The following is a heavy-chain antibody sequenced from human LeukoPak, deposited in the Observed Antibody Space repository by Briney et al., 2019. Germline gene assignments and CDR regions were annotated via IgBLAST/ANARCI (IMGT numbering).Heavy chain of an antibody. D-gene: IGHD2-21*02. J-gene: IGHJ4*02. V-gene: IGHV4-59*08. Sequence: SETLSLTCTVSGGSISGYYWSWIRQPPGKELEWIGYIFYSGSTNYSTSLKSRVTISVATSKNQFSLKLSSVTAADTAVYYCARRVVTAIATLFDSWGQGILVTVSS. CDR1: GGSISGYY. CDR2: IFYSGST. CDR3: ARRVVTAIATLFDS.